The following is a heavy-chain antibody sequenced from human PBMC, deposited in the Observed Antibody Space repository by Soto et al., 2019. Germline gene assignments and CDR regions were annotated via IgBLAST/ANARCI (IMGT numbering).Heavy chain of an antibody. V-gene: IGHV4-39*01. Sequence: SETLSLTCTVSGGSISSSSYYWGWIRQPPGKGLEWIGTIYYSGSTYYNPSLESRVTISVDTSKNQFSLKLSSVTAADTAVYYCARHLTTVTTEWLDPWGQGTLVTVSS. D-gene: IGHD4-17*01. CDR1: GGSISSSSYY. J-gene: IGHJ5*02. CDR2: IYYSGST. CDR3: ARHLTTVTTEWLDP.